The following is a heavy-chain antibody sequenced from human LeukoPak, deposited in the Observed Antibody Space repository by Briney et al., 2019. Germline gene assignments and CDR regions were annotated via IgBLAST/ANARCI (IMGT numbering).Heavy chain of an antibody. CDR2: ISSSGSTI. J-gene: IGHJ4*02. CDR1: GFTFSDYY. CDR3: ARDTAVVTARQGNDY. Sequence: PGGSLRLSCAASGFTFSDYYMSWIRQAPGKGLEWVSYISSSGSTIYYADSVKGRFTISRDNAKNSLYLQMNSLRAEDTAVYYCARDTAVVTARQGNDYWGQGTLVTVSS. D-gene: IGHD2-21*02. V-gene: IGHV3-11*01.